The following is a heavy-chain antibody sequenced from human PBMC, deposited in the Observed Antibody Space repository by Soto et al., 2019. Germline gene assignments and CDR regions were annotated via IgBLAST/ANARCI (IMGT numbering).Heavy chain of an antibody. Sequence: QVQLVESGGGVVQPGTSLRLSCAASGFPFSSYAIHWVRQAPGKGLEWVAFISHDGSNKYYADSVKGRLTISRDNSKNTLYLQMNSLRAGDTAVYYCATVWGDSGRDYFDHWGQGTLVTVSS. CDR3: ATVWGDSGRDYFDH. D-gene: IGHD1-26*01. CDR1: GFPFSSYA. CDR2: ISHDGSNK. V-gene: IGHV3-30-3*01. J-gene: IGHJ4*02.